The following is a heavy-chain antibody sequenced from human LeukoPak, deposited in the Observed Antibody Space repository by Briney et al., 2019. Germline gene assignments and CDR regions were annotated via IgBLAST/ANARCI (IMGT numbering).Heavy chain of an antibody. CDR1: GGSISSSSYY. J-gene: IGHJ4*02. Sequence: SETLSLTCTVSGGSISSSSYYWGWIHQPPGKGLEWIGSIYYSGSTYYNPSLKSRVTISVDTSKNQFSLKLSSVTAADTAVYYCARSSGVAHYFDYWGQGTLVTVSS. CDR2: IYYSGST. CDR3: ARSSGVAHYFDY. V-gene: IGHV4-39*01. D-gene: IGHD6-19*01.